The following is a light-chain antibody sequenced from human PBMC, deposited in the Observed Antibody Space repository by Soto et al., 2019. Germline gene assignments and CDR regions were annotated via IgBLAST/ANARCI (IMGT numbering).Light chain of an antibody. Sequence: QSALTQPASVSGSPGQSITISCTGTSSDVGSYDHVSWYQHHPGKAPKLMIYGVSQRPSGVSNRFSGSKSGNTDSLTISGLQSEDEADYYCCSYAGLSTSRVFGGGTKLTVL. CDR2: GVS. J-gene: IGLJ2*01. CDR3: CSYAGLSTSRV. CDR1: SSDVGSYDH. V-gene: IGLV2-23*02.